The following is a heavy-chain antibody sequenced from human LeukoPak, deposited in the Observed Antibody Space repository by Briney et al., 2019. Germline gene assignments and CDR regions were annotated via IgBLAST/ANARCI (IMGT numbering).Heavy chain of an antibody. J-gene: IGHJ4*02. CDR2: ISYDGSNK. CDR1: GFTFSSYG. CDR3: AKDQYCSSTSCYGIDY. D-gene: IGHD2-2*01. V-gene: IGHV3-30*18. Sequence: GGSLRLSCAASGFTFSSYGIHWVRQAPGKGLEWVAVISYDGSNKYYADSVKGRFTISRDNSKNTLYLQMNSLRAEDTAVYYCAKDQYCSSTSCYGIDYWGRGTLVTVSS.